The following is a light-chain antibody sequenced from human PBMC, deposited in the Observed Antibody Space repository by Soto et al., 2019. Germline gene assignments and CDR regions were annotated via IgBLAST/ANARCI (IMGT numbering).Light chain of an antibody. J-gene: IGKJ5*01. Sequence: EVVMTQSPATLSVSPGERATLSCRASESVRSYLAWYQQKPGQAPRLLIYGASTRPTGIPARFSGSGSGTDFTHTISSLQSEDFAIYYCQQYNNWPPITFGQGTRLEIK. CDR1: ESVRSY. CDR2: GAS. V-gene: IGKV3-15*01. CDR3: QQYNNWPPIT.